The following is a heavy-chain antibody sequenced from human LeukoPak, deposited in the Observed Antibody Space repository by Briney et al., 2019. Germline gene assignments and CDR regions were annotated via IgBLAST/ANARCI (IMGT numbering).Heavy chain of an antibody. CDR1: GFSVGSFG. J-gene: IGHJ4*02. CDR3: AQGFSSGWYPY. CDR2: ISLNGEAK. Sequence: GGSLRLSCAVSGFSVGSFGMSWVRQAPGKGLEWISAISLNGEAKSYADSVKGRFIISRDNSKNTLYLQLTSLRAEDTAVYYCAQGFSSGWYPYWGQGSLVSVSS. V-gene: IGHV3-23*01. D-gene: IGHD6-19*01.